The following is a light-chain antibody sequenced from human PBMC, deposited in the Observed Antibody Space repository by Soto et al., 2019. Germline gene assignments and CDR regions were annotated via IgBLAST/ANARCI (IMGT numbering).Light chain of an antibody. Sequence: EIVLTQSPGTLSLSPGERATLSCRASQSVSSNLAWYQQKPGQAPRLLIYGASSRATGIPDRFSGSGSGTDFTLTISSLQSEDFAVYFCQQYDNWPSCTFGQGTKVDIK. CDR1: QSVSSN. V-gene: IGKV3D-15*01. J-gene: IGKJ1*01. CDR2: GAS. CDR3: QQYDNWPSCT.